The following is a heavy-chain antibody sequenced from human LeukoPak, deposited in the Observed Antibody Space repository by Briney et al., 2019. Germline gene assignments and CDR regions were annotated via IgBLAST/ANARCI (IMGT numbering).Heavy chain of an antibody. CDR2: IYPVGRA. CDR1: GFIVSDNY. Sequence: PGGSLRLSCVASGFIVSDNYMSWLRQAPGKQPQWVSIIYPVGRAFYAESVKGRFTISRDNSRNTVYIEMNILRADDTALYYCARGILPNGADNWGQGTLVTVSS. CDR3: ARGILPNGADN. D-gene: IGHD5-18*01. J-gene: IGHJ4*02. V-gene: IGHV3-53*01.